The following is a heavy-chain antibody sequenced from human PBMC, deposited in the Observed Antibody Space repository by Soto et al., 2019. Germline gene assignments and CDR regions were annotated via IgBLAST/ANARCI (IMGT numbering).Heavy chain of an antibody. CDR1: GFTFSSYA. Sequence: ESGGGVVQPGRSLRLSCAASGFTFSSYAMHWVRQAPGKGLEWVAVISYDGSNKYYADSVKGRFTISRDNSKNTRDLQMNSLRAEDTAVYYCARDEYSGSYYLDYWGQGTLVTVSS. V-gene: IGHV3-30-3*01. CDR3: ARDEYSGSYYLDY. J-gene: IGHJ4*02. CDR2: ISYDGSNK. D-gene: IGHD1-26*01.